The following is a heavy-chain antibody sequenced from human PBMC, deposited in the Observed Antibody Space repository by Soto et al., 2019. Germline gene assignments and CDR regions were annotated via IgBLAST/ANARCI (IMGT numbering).Heavy chain of an antibody. J-gene: IGHJ4*02. CDR1: GFTFSSYA. Sequence: GGSLRLSCAASGFTFSSYAMSWVRQAPGKGLEWVSAISGSGGSTYYADSVKGRFTISRDNSKNTLYLQMNSLRAEDTAVYYCAKDHPFIVLMVYASDNPDDPKIDYWGQGTLVTVSS. CDR3: AKDHPFIVLMVYASDNPDDPKIDY. D-gene: IGHD2-8*01. CDR2: ISGSGGST. V-gene: IGHV3-23*01.